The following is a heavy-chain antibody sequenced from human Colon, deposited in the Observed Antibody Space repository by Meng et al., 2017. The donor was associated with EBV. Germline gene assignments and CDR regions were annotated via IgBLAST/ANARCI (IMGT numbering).Heavy chain of an antibody. CDR2: IYYTGST. Sequence: SGRGLVKPSQTLSLNCTVCCGSINSGDYYWSWIRQPPGKGLEWIGYIYYTGSTYYNPSLKSRVTISMDTSKNQFSLRLSSVTAADTAVYYCARNYYFDYWGQGTLVTVSS. J-gene: IGHJ4*02. V-gene: IGHV4-30-4*01. CDR1: CGSINSGDYY. CDR3: ARNYYFDY.